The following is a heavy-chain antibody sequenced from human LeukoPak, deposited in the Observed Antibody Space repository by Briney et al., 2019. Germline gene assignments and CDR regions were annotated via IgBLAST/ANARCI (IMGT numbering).Heavy chain of an antibody. D-gene: IGHD1-26*01. CDR2: ISTSGDRT. Sequence: GGSLRLSCAASGFTFSTYAMTWVRQAPGKGLEWVTGISTSGDRTYYADSVKGRFTISRDNSKNTLYLQMNSLRAEDTAEYYCARSAVGTSCCTAVDYWGQGTLVTVSS. V-gene: IGHV3-23*01. J-gene: IGHJ4*02. CDR3: ARSAVGTSCCTAVDY. CDR1: GFTFSTYA.